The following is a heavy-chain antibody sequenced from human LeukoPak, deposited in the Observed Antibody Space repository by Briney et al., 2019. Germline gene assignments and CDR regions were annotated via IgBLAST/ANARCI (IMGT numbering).Heavy chain of an antibody. D-gene: IGHD2/OR15-2a*01. CDR2: VFSSGST. CDR1: AVSISRHF. V-gene: IGHV4-59*11. J-gene: IGHJ6*03. CDR3: AKGPNQYYYYYMDV. Sequence: SETLSLTCNFSAVSISRHFWSWIRQTPKKGLEWLGYVFSSGSTNYNPSLKSRVTISVDTSRNQFSLKLSSVTAADTAVYYCAKGPNQYYYYYMDVWGKGTTVTVSS.